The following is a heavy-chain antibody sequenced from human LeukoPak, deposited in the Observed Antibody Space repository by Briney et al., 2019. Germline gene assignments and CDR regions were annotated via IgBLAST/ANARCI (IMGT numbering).Heavy chain of an antibody. D-gene: IGHD3-22*01. V-gene: IGHV3-30*02. CDR2: IRNDGNKK. CDR1: GFSFSTSG. CDR3: VKVDT. J-gene: IGHJ4*02. Sequence: GGSLRLSCVASGFSFSTSGMHWVRQSPGKGLDWVAFIRNDGNKKNYAESVKGRFTISRDNSRNTLYLQMNSLSAEDTAVYYCVKVDTWGQGTLVTVSS.